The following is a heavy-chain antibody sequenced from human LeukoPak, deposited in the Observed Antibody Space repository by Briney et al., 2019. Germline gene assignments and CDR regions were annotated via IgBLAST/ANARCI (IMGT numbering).Heavy chain of an antibody. Sequence: GSMILSCAASGCTFSSYAMSWVRPAPGKGLEWVSAISGSGGSTYYADSVKGRFTISRDNSKNTLYLQMNSLRAKDTAVYYCAKNRVGATPSFDYWGQGTLVTVSS. D-gene: IGHD1-26*01. CDR2: ISGSGGST. J-gene: IGHJ4*02. V-gene: IGHV3-23*01. CDR1: GCTFSSYA. CDR3: AKNRVGATPSFDY.